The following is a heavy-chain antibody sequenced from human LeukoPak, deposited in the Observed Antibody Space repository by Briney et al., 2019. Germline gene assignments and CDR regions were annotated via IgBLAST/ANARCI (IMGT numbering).Heavy chain of an antibody. V-gene: IGHV3-30-3*01. Sequence: PGRSLRLSCAASGFTFSSYAMHWVRQAPGKGLEWVAVISYDGSNKYYADSVKGRFTISRDNSKNTLYLQMNSLRAEDTAVYYCARDVKSILLIVVVVAATYYFGYWGQGTLVTVSS. CDR2: ISYDGSNK. CDR3: ARDVKSILLIVVVVAATYYFGY. CDR1: GFTFSSYA. D-gene: IGHD2-15*01. J-gene: IGHJ4*02.